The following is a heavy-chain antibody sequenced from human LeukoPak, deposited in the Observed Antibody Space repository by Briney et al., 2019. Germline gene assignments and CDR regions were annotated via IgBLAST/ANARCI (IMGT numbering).Heavy chain of an antibody. V-gene: IGHV4-39*07. CDR2: IYYSGST. CDR3: ARDRVSYDFWSGYQNYYYYMDV. Sequence: SETLSLTCTVSGGSISSSSYYWGWIRQPPGKGLEWIGTIYYSGSTYYNPSLKSRVTISVDTSKNQLSLKLSSVTAADTAVYYCARDRVSYDFWSGYQNYYYYMDVWGKGTTVTVSS. J-gene: IGHJ6*03. CDR1: GGSISSSSYY. D-gene: IGHD3-3*01.